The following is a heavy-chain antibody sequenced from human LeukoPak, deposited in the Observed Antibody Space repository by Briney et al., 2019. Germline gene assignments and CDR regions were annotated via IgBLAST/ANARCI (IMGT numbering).Heavy chain of an antibody. CDR1: GFTFSSYG. CDR2: IWYDGSNK. V-gene: IGHV3-33*01. Sequence: GGSLRLSCAASGFTFSSYGMHWVRQAPGKGLEWVAVIWYDGSNKYYADSVKGRFTISRDNSKNTLYLQMNSLRAEDTAVYYCARDLISFYGSAGGGMDVWGQGTTVTVPS. CDR3: ARDLISFYGSAGGGMDV. J-gene: IGHJ6*02. D-gene: IGHD3-10*01.